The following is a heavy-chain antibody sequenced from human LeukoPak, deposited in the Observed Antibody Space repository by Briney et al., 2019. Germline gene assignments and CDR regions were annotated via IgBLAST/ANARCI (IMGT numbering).Heavy chain of an antibody. D-gene: IGHD2-15*01. CDR3: ARLGFCRGDNCLDDY. Sequence: PSETLSLTCTVSGGSISPHYWSWIRQPPGKGLEYVVYIYYTGGTNYNPSLRSRATVSVDASKNQFSLKLSSVTATDTAVYYCARLGFCRGDNCLDDYWGQGTLVTVSS. CDR1: GGSISPHY. J-gene: IGHJ4*02. CDR2: IYYTGGT. V-gene: IGHV4-59*08.